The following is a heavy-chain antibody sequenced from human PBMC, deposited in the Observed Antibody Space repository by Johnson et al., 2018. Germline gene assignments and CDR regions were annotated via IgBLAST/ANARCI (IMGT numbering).Heavy chain of an antibody. J-gene: IGHJ3*02. CDR1: GFTFSSYA. CDR3: ARDEGDAFDI. V-gene: IGHV3-30-3*01. CDR2: ISYDGHNK. Sequence: VRLVEAGGGVVQPGRSLRLSCAASGFTFSSYALHWVRQAPGKGLEWVAFISYDGHNKHYADSVKGRFTISRDNSKNTLYLQMNSLRAEETAVYYRARDEGDAFDIWGQGTMVTVSS.